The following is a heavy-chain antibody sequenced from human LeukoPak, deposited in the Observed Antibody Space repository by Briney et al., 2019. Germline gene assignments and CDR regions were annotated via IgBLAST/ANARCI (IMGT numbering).Heavy chain of an antibody. CDR3: AKGSGSSCYSPCDY. CDR1: GLTLSNYW. J-gene: IGHJ4*02. CDR2: ICANDGNT. D-gene: IGHD2-15*01. Sequence: GGSLRLSCTASGLTLSNYWMIWVRQAPGKGLEWVSVICANDGNTYYADAVKGRFTISRDNSKDTLYLQMDSLRAEDTAVYYCAKGSGSSCYSPCDYWGQGILVTVSS. V-gene: IGHV3-23*01.